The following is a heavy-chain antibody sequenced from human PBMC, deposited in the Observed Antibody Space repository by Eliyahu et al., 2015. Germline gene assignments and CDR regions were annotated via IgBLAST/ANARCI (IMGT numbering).Heavy chain of an antibody. CDR1: GGSISSRSHY. Sequence: QVQLRESGPGQVKSSETLSLICTVSGGSISSRSHYWGWIRQPPGKGLEWIGGIXYSGSTSYRPSLRSRVSISVDTSKNQFSLRLSSVTAADTAVYYCAKGGSGDYYTFTDYWGQGTLVTVSS. CDR2: IXYSGST. CDR3: AKGGSGDYYTFTDY. J-gene: IGHJ4*02. V-gene: IGHV4-39*01. D-gene: IGHD3-10*01.